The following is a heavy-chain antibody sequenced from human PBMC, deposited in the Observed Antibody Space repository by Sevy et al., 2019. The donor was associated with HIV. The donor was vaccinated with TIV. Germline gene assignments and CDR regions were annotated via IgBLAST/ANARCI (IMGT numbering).Heavy chain of an antibody. CDR1: GFTFSSYW. CDR2: VKQDGSVK. J-gene: IGHJ4*02. V-gene: IGHV3-7*01. D-gene: IGHD3-22*01. Sequence: GGSLRLSCAASGFTFSSYWMNWVRQAPGKGLEWVASVKQDGSVKYYVDSVKGRFTISRDNAKNSLYLQMNSLRAEDTAVYYCASWSSGSFDYWGQGTLVTVSS. CDR3: ASWSSGSFDY.